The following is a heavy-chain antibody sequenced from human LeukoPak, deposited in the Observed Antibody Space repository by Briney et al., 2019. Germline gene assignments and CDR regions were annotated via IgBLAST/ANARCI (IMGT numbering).Heavy chain of an antibody. CDR1: GFTFSSYW. Sequence: PGGSLRLSCAASGFTFSSYWMSWVRQAPEKGLEWVANIKQDGSEKYYVDSVKGRFTISRDNSKNTLYLQMNSLRAEDTAVYYCARDSRGDTGWDYFDYWGQGTLVTVSS. CDR2: IKQDGSEK. D-gene: IGHD6-19*01. CDR3: ARDSRGDTGWDYFDY. V-gene: IGHV3-7*03. J-gene: IGHJ4*02.